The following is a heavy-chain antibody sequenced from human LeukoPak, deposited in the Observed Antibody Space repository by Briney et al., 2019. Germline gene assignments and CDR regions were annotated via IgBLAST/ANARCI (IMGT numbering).Heavy chain of an antibody. J-gene: IGHJ3*02. V-gene: IGHV1-18*01. CDR3: ARDPPGGAFDI. CDR1: GYTFTSYG. Sequence: ASVKVSCKASGYTFTSYGISWVRQAPGQGLEWMGGIIPIFGTANYAQKLQGRVTMTTDTSTSTAYMELSSLRSEDTAVYYCARDPPGGAFDIWGQGTMVTVSS. D-gene: IGHD3-16*01. CDR2: IIPIFGTA.